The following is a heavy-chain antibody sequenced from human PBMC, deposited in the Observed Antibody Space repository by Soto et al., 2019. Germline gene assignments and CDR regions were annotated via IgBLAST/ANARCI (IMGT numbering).Heavy chain of an antibody. CDR2: IYYSGST. CDR1: GGSISSYC. Sequence: SSEILSLTCTVSGGSISSYCWSWIRQPPGKGLEWIGYIYYSGSTNYNPSLKSRVTISVDTSKNQFSLKLSSVTAADTAVYYCAREMQSGYDYEVFDYWGQGTLVTVSS. D-gene: IGHD5-12*01. V-gene: IGHV4-59*01. CDR3: AREMQSGYDYEVFDY. J-gene: IGHJ4*02.